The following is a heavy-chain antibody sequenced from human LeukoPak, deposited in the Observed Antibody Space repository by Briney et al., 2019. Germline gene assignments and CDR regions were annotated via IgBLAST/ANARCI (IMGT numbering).Heavy chain of an antibody. CDR3: ARDTGPYYYDSSGYRCSFNY. CDR2: ISASNGNT. D-gene: IGHD3-22*01. V-gene: IGHV1-18*01. CDR1: GYTFTSYG. J-gene: IGHJ4*02. Sequence: GASVKVSCKASGYTFTSYGISWVRQAPGQGLEWMGWISASNGNTNYAQKLQGRVTMTTDTSTSTAYMELRSLRSDDTAVYYCARDTGPYYYDSSGYRCSFNYWGQGTLVTVSS.